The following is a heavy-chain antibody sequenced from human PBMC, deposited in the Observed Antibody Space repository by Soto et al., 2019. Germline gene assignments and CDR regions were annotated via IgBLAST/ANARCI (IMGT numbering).Heavy chain of an antibody. D-gene: IGHD1-26*01. CDR2: INAGNGNT. J-gene: IGHJ2*01. CDR3: ARGGSLYWYFDL. V-gene: IGHV1-3*01. Sequence: VKVSCKASGYTFTSYAMHWVRQAPGQRLEWMGWINAGNGNTKYSQKFQGRVTITRDTSASTAYMELSSLRSEDTAVYYCARGGSLYWYFDLWGRGTLVTGLL. CDR1: GYTFTSYA.